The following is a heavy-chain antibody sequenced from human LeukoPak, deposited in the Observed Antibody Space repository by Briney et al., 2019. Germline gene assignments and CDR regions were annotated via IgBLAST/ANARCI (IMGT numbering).Heavy chain of an antibody. Sequence: GESLKISCKGSGYSFTSYWIGWVRQMPGKGLEWMGIIYPGDSDTRYSPSFQGQVTISADKSISTAHLQWSSLKASDTAMYYCARLTYSSSWLYYFDYWGQGTLVTVSS. CDR2: IYPGDSDT. CDR1: GYSFTSYW. V-gene: IGHV5-51*01. CDR3: ARLTYSSSWLYYFDY. J-gene: IGHJ4*02. D-gene: IGHD6-13*01.